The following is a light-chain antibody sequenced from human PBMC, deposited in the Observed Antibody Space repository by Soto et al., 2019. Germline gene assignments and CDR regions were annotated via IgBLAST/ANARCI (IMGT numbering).Light chain of an antibody. V-gene: IGLV2-14*01. CDR2: DVS. Sequence: QSALTQPASVSGSPGQSITISCTGTSSDVGAYDYVSWYQQPPGKAPQLMLYDVSNRPSGVFNRFSGSKSGNTASLTISGLQAEDEADYYCCSFTTSSTYVFGTGTKVTVL. CDR1: SSDVGAYDY. J-gene: IGLJ1*01. CDR3: CSFTTSSTYV.